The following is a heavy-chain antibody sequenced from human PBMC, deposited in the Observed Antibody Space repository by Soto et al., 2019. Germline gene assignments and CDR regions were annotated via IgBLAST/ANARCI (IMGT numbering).Heavy chain of an antibody. J-gene: IGHJ6*02. D-gene: IGHD3-10*01. CDR1: GYTFTTYG. Sequence: ASVKVSCKASGYTFTTYGISWVRQAPGEGLEWLGWINTHNGNTNYAQNLQGRVFMAADTSTNTAYMELRSLRSDDTAIYYCTREGSAPYYYYGMDAWGQGTTVTVSS. CDR2: INTHNGNT. V-gene: IGHV1-18*01. CDR3: TREGSAPYYYYGMDA.